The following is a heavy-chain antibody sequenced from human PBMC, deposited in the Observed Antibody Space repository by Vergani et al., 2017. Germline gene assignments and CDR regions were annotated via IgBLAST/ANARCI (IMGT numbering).Heavy chain of an antibody. V-gene: IGHV3-64D*06. CDR3: VKGPAAAAYFDY. Sequence: EVQLEESGGGLVQPGGSLRLSCSASGFTFSSYDMYWVRQAPGKGLKYFSAISSNGGSTYYADSVKGRFTISRDNSKNTLYLQMSSLRAEDTAVYYCVKGPAAAAYFDYWGQGTLVTVSS. J-gene: IGHJ4*02. CDR1: GFTFSSYD. CDR2: ISSNGGST. D-gene: IGHD6-13*01.